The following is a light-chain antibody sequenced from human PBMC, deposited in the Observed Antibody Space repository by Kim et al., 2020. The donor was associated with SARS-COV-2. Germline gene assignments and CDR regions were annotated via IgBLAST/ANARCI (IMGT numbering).Light chain of an antibody. Sequence: EIVMTQSPATLSVSLGERATLSCRASQSVSFGLAWYQQKPGQAPRLLIYGASTRATGIPARFSGSGSGTDFTLTISSLQSEDFAVYYCQQYNDWPRTLGQGTKVDIK. CDR2: GAS. CDR1: QSVSFG. J-gene: IGKJ1*01. V-gene: IGKV3-15*01. CDR3: QQYNDWPRT.